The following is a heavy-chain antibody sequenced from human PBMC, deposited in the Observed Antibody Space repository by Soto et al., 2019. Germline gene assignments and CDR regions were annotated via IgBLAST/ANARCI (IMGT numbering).Heavy chain of an antibody. V-gene: IGHV3-7*03. D-gene: IGHD1-1*01. CDR3: VRGTPTPGLDI. CDR2: VSRRGTST. J-gene: IGHJ6*02. CDR1: GFTFSSYW. Sequence: PGGSLRLSCEASGFTFSSYWMSWVRQAPGKGLEWVANVSRRGTSTNYVDSVRGRFSTSRDNTRNSLYLNMDSLRVGDTATYYCVRGTPTPGLDIWGRGTTVTVS.